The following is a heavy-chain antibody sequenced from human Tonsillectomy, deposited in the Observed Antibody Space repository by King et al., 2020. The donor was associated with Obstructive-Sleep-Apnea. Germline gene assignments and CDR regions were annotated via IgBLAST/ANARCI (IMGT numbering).Heavy chain of an antibody. Sequence: VQLVESGGGLVKPGGSLRLSCAASGFTFSNAWMSWVRQAPGKGLEWGGRIKSKTDGGTTDYAAPVKGRFTISRDDSKNTLYLQMNSLKTEDTAVYYCTTGGWYFDYWGQGTLVTVSS. CDR3: TTGGWYFDY. D-gene: IGHD6-19*01. CDR2: IKSKTDGGTT. J-gene: IGHJ4*02. CDR1: GFTFSNAW. V-gene: IGHV3-15*01.